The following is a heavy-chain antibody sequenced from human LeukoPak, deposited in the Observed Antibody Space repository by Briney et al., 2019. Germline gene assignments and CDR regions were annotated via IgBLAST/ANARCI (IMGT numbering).Heavy chain of an antibody. CDR1: GFTFSDSA. Sequence: GGSLRLSCAASGFTFSDSAIHWVRQASGKGLEWVGRIRSRVNSYATTYAASVKGRFTISRDDSKNTAYPEMNSLKTEDTAVYFCTRRGTAAAPDDYWGQGALVTVSS. CDR2: IRSRVNSYAT. J-gene: IGHJ4*02. V-gene: IGHV3-73*01. CDR3: TRRGTAAAPDDY. D-gene: IGHD6-13*01.